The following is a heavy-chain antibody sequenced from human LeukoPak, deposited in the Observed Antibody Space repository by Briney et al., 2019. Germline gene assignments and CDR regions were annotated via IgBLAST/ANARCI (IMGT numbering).Heavy chain of an antibody. Sequence: GGSLRLSRAASGFTFSTYSMNWVRQAPGKGLEWVSYISSSSSVIYYADSVKGRFTVSRDNAKNSLYLQMNSLRDEDTAVYCCARDVASDYWGQGTLVTVSS. J-gene: IGHJ4*02. V-gene: IGHV3-48*02. CDR3: ARDVASDY. CDR2: ISSSSSVI. CDR1: GFTFSTYS.